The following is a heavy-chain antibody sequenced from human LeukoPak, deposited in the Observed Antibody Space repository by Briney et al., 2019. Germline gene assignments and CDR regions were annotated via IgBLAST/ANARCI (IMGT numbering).Heavy chain of an antibody. CDR2: IIPIFGTA. Sequence: GASVKVSCKASGGTFSSYAISWVRQASGQGLEWMGGIIPIFGTANYAQKFQGRVTITADESTSTAYMELSSLRSEDTAVYYCARRKNSGWYSFDYWGQGTLVTVSS. D-gene: IGHD6-19*01. V-gene: IGHV1-69*13. CDR3: ARRKNSGWYSFDY. J-gene: IGHJ4*02. CDR1: GGTFSSYA.